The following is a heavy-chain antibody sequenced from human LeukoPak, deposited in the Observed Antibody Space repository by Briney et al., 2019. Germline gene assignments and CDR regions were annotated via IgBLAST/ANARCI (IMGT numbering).Heavy chain of an antibody. J-gene: IGHJ6*03. V-gene: IGHV4-59*01. Sequence: SETLSLTYTVSGGSISSYYWTWIRQPPGKELEWIGYIYYSGSTNYYPSLKSRGTISVDTSKNQFSLKLSSVTAAETAVYYCAREGRYRYGYNEYHSYMDIWGKGTTVTVSS. D-gene: IGHD5-24*01. CDR3: AREGRYRYGYNEYHSYMDI. CDR1: GGSISSYY. CDR2: IYYSGST.